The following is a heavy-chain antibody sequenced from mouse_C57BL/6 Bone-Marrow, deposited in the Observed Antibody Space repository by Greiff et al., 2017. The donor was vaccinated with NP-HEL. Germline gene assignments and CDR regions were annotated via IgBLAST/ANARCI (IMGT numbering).Heavy chain of an antibody. V-gene: IGHV1-50*01. D-gene: IGHD1-1*01. CDR2: IDPSDSYT. CDR3: ARGITTVPLFDY. J-gene: IGHJ2*01. CDR1: GYTFTSYW. Sequence: VQLQQPGAELVKPGASVKLSCKASGYTFTSYWMQWVKQRPGQGLEWIGEIDPSDSYTNYNQKFKGKATLTVDTSSSTAYMQLSSLTSEDSAVYYCARGITTVPLFDYWGQGTTLTVSS.